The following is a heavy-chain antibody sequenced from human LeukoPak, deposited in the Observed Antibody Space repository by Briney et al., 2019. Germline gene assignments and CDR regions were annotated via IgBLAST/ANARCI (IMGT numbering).Heavy chain of an antibody. CDR3: ARGGADHPIDGIAAAGNLHYYYYYYMDV. J-gene: IGHJ6*03. CDR1: GYTFTGYY. V-gene: IGHV1-2*02. CDR2: INPNSGGT. D-gene: IGHD6-13*01. Sequence: ASVKVSCKASGYTFTGYYMHWVRQAPGQGLEWMGWINPNSGGTNYAQKFQGRVTMTRDTSISTAYMELSRLRSDDTAVYYCARGGADHPIDGIAAAGNLHYYYYYYMDVWGKGTTVTVSS.